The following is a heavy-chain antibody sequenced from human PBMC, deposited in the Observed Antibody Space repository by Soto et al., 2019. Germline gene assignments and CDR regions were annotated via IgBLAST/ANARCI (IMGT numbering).Heavy chain of an antibody. CDR1: GGTFSTYA. CDR3: ARPKGTYSSGYYYFDF. Sequence: QVQLEQSVGELKHPGSSVRVSCKTSGGTFSTYAINWVRQAPGQGLEWMGAIIPLFGTADYSQKFQGRVTITADESTSTAYMELSSLIFDDTAVYFCARPKGTYSSGYYYFDFWGQGTLVTVSS. D-gene: IGHD6-19*01. V-gene: IGHV1-69*01. J-gene: IGHJ4*02. CDR2: IIPLFGTA.